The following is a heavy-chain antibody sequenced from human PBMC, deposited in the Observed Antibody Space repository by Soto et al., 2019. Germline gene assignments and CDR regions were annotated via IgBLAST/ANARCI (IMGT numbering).Heavy chain of an antibody. CDR3: ARGHDSSGYYPEPYYYYAMDV. CDR1: GGSISSGGYY. CDR2: IHYSGST. Sequence: QVQLQESGPGLVKPSQTLSLTCTVSGGSISSGGYYWSWIRQHPGKGLEWIGYIHYSGSTYYNPSLKSRVTISVDTSKNQFSLKLSSVTAADTAVYYCARGHDSSGYYPEPYYYYAMDVWGQGTTVTVSS. V-gene: IGHV4-31*03. J-gene: IGHJ6*02. D-gene: IGHD3-22*01.